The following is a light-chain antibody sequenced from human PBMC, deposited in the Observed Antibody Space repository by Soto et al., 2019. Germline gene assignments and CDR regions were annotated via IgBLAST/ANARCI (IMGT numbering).Light chain of an antibody. V-gene: IGKV3-20*01. CDR1: QSVSSTY. CDR3: QQYGSPPIT. CDR2: GTS. Sequence: IVFTQSPSTLSLSXGERAPLPXXXSQSVSSTYLGWYQQQPGQPPRLLMSGTSNRATGTPDRFSGSGSGTDFTLTISRLEPEDFAVYYCQQYGSPPITFGQGTRLEIK. J-gene: IGKJ5*01.